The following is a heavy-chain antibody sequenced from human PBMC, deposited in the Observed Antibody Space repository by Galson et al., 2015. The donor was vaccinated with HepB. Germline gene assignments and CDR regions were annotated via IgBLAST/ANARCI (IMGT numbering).Heavy chain of an antibody. D-gene: IGHD5-12*01. Sequence: SLRLSCAASGFTFSDYYMSWIRQTPGKALEWISYISSSSNYTHYADSVKGRFTIARDNAKRSLYLQMNGLRAEDTAVYYCARAYSEYDDPRADWFDPWGQGTLVTVSS. V-gene: IGHV3-11*03. J-gene: IGHJ5*02. CDR3: ARAYSEYDDPRADWFDP. CDR1: GFTFSDYY. CDR2: ISSSSNYT.